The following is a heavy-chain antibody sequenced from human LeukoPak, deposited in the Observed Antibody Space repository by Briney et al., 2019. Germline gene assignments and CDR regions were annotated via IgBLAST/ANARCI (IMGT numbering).Heavy chain of an antibody. Sequence: GGSLRLSCAASGFTFSSYAMSWVRQAPGKGLEWVSAISGSDGSTYYADSVKGRFTISRDNSKNTLYLQMNSLRAEDTAVYYCAKDLGDSSGYYYHYYYGMDVWGQGTTVTVSS. V-gene: IGHV3-23*01. CDR3: AKDLGDSSGYYYHYYYGMDV. J-gene: IGHJ6*02. CDR1: GFTFSSYA. CDR2: ISGSDGST. D-gene: IGHD3-22*01.